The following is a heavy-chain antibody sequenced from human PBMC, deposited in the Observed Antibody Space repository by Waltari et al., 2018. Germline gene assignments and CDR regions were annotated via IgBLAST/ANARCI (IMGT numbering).Heavy chain of an antibody. CDR2: FDPEDGET. CDR1: GYTLTELS. Sequence: QVQLVQSGAEVKKPGASVKVSCKVSGYTLTELSMHWVRQAPGNGLEWMGGFDPEDGETIYEQKVQGRVTMTEDTSTDTAYMELSSLRSEDTAVYYCATVMRVNTMIVVARYFDLWGRGTLVTVSS. V-gene: IGHV1-24*01. D-gene: IGHD3-22*01. J-gene: IGHJ2*01. CDR3: ATVMRVNTMIVVARYFDL.